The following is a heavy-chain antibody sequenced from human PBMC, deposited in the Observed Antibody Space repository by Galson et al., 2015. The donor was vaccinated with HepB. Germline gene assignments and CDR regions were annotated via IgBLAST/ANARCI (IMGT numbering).Heavy chain of an antibody. Sequence: SLRLSCAASGFTVSSNYISWVRQAPGKGLEWVSVIYSGGSTYYADSVKGRFTISRDNSKNTLYLQMNSLRAEDTAVYYCARMTVVLQEGGFDYWGQGTLVTVSS. J-gene: IGHJ4*02. D-gene: IGHD3-22*01. CDR2: IYSGGST. CDR3: ARMTVVLQEGGFDY. CDR1: GFTVSSNY. V-gene: IGHV3-66*02.